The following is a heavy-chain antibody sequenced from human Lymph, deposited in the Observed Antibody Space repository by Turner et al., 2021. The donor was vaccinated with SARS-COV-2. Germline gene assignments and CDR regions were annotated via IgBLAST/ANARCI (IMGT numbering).Heavy chain of an antibody. CDR1: GFTFSNYA. CDR2: MSVSGART. Sequence: EVQLLESGGDLVQPGGSLRLSCAASGFTFSNYAMSVVRQCTGKGLELVSYMSVSGARTYYADSVKGRFTISRDNSKNTLFLQMNSLRADDTAIYYCAKSPLGEDYFDYWGQGTLVTVSA. V-gene: IGHV3-23*01. D-gene: IGHD3-16*01. J-gene: IGHJ4*02. CDR3: AKSPLGEDYFDY.